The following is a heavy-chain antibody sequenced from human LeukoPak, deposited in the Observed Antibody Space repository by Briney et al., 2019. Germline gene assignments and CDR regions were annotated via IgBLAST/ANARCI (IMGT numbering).Heavy chain of an antibody. CDR2: ISSSSSYI. D-gene: IGHD3-9*01. CDR1: GFTFSSYS. CDR3: ARGDVYDILTGHAFDI. J-gene: IGHJ3*02. Sequence: GGSLRLSCAASGFTFSSYSMNWVRQAPGKGLEWVSSISSSSSYIYYADSVKGRFTISRDNAKNSLYLQMNSLRAEDTAVYYRARGDVYDILTGHAFDIWGQGTMVTVSS. V-gene: IGHV3-21*01.